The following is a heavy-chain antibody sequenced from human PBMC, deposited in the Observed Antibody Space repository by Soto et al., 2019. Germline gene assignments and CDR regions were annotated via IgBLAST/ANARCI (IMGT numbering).Heavy chain of an antibody. CDR1: GFTFSSYS. CDR2: ISSSSSYI. CDR3: ARGGSGSYYNDLEIAY. J-gene: IGHJ4*02. V-gene: IGHV3-21*01. D-gene: IGHD3-10*01. Sequence: GGSLRLSCAASGFTFSSYSMNWVRQAPGKGLEWVSSISSSSSYIYYADSVKGRFTISRDNAKNSLYLQMNSLRAEDTAVYHCARGGSGSYYNDLEIAYWSQGTLVTVSS.